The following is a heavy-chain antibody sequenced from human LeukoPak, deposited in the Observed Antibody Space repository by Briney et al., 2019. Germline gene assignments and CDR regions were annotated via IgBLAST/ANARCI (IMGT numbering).Heavy chain of an antibody. V-gene: IGHV3-74*01. Sequence: GGSLRLSCAASGFTFNSYWIHWVRQAPGKGLVWVSRINTDGSRTNYADSVKGRFAISRDDAKNTVHLQMYSLGAEDSAVYYCVRGASLAYYMDVWGKGTTVTV. J-gene: IGHJ6*03. CDR2: INTDGSRT. D-gene: IGHD3-16*02. CDR3: VRGASLAYYMDV. CDR1: GFTFNSYW.